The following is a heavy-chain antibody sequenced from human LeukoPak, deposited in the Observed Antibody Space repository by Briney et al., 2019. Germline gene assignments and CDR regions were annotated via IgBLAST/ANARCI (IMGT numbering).Heavy chain of an antibody. CDR3: AREVAAAGTEEVDY. CDR1: GFTFSSYS. Sequence: GGSLRLSCAASGFTFSSYSMNWVRQAPGKGLEWVSSISSSSSYIYYADSVKGRFTISRDNAKNSLYLQMNSLRAEDTAVYYCAREVAAAGTEEVDYWGQGTLVTVSS. V-gene: IGHV3-21*01. J-gene: IGHJ4*02. D-gene: IGHD6-13*01. CDR2: ISSSSSYI.